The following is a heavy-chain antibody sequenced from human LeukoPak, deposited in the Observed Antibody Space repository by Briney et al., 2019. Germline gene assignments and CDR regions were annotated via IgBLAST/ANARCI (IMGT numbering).Heavy chain of an antibody. Sequence: EGSLRLSCAASGFTFSSYEMNWVRQAPGKGLEWVSYISSSGSTIYYADSVKGRFTISRDNAKNSLYLQMNSLRAEDTAVYYCARGDYGDYGDYFDYWGQGTLVTVSS. D-gene: IGHD4-17*01. CDR2: ISSSGSTI. CDR3: ARGDYGDYGDYFDY. CDR1: GFTFSSYE. V-gene: IGHV3-48*03. J-gene: IGHJ4*02.